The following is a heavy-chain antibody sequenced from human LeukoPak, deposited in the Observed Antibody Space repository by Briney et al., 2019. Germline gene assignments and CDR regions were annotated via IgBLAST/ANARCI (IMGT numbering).Heavy chain of an antibody. CDR1: GFTVSSNY. V-gene: IGHV3-53*01. D-gene: IGHD3-3*01. J-gene: IGHJ6*03. Sequence: HPGGSLRLSCAASGFTVSSNYMNWVRQAPGKGLEWVSVIYSGGSTYYADSVKGRFTFSRDNSKNTLYLQMNSLRAEDTAMYYCARGPFLRFLEWSAYYMDVWGKGTTVTVSS. CDR2: IYSGGST. CDR3: ARGPFLRFLEWSAYYMDV.